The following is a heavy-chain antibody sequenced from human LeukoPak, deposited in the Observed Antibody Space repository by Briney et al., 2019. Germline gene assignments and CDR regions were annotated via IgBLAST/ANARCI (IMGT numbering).Heavy chain of an antibody. D-gene: IGHD3-9*01. Sequence: ASVKVSCKASGYTFTSYAMHWVRQAPGQRLEWMGWINAGNGNTKYSQKFQGRVTITRDTSASTAYMELSSLRSEDTAVYYCAREIILTGLLDYWGQGTLVTVSS. J-gene: IGHJ4*02. CDR3: AREIILTGLLDY. V-gene: IGHV1-3*01. CDR2: INAGNGNT. CDR1: GYTFTSYA.